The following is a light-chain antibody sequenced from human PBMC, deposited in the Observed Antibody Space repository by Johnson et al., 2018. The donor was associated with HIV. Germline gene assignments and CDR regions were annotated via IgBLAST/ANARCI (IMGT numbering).Light chain of an antibody. CDR2: DNT. CDR1: TSKIENNY. J-gene: IGLJ1*01. V-gene: IGLV1-51*01. CDR3: GTWDNSLTSYV. Sequence: QSVLTQPPSVSAAPGQKVTISCSGNTSKIENNYVSWYQQFPERAPKLLIYDNTKRPSGIPDRFSGSKSDASATLAITGLQTGDEADYYCGTWDNSLTSYVFGTLTKVTV.